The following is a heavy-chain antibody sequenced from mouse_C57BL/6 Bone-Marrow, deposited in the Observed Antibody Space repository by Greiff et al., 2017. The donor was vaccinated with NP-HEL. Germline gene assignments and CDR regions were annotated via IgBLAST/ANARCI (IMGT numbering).Heavy chain of an antibody. CDR3: ARRRGSSGLGD. CDR1: GYTFTNYW. V-gene: IGHV1-63*01. CDR2: MYPGGGYT. J-gene: IGHJ3*01. D-gene: IGHD3-2*02. Sequence: QVQLQQSGAELVRPGTSVKMSCKASGYTFTNYWIGWAKQRPGHGLEWIGDMYPGGGYTNYHEKFKGKATLTADKSSSTAYMQFSSLTSEDAAIYYCARRRGSSGLGDWGQGTLVTVSA.